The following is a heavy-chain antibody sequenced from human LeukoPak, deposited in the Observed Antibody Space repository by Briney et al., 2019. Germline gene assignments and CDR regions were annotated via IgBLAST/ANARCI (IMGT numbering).Heavy chain of an antibody. CDR2: INPSGGST. V-gene: IGHV1-46*01. J-gene: IGHJ4*02. CDR1: GYTSTSYY. D-gene: IGHD3-3*01. Sequence: GASVKVSCKASGYTSTSYYMHWVRQAPGQGLEWMGIINPSGGSTSYAQKFQGRVTMTRDTSTSTVYMELSSLRSEDTAVYYCARAPSATTIFGVVTTDYWGQGTLVTVSS. CDR3: ARAPSATTIFGVVTTDY.